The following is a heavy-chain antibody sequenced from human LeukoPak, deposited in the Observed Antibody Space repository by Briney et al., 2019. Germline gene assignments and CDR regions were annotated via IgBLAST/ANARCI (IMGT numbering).Heavy chain of an antibody. CDR3: ARDKQWLVTPYYFDY. J-gene: IGHJ4*02. Sequence: VASVRVSCKASGYTFTSYGISWVRQAPGQGLEWMGWISAYNGNTNYAQKLQGRVIMTTDTSTSTAYMELRSLRSDDTAVYYCARDKQWLVTPYYFDYWGQGTLVTVSS. D-gene: IGHD6-19*01. CDR2: ISAYNGNT. CDR1: GYTFTSYG. V-gene: IGHV1-18*01.